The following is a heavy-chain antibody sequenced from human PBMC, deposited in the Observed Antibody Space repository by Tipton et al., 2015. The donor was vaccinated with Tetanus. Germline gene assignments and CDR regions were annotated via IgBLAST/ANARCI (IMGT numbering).Heavy chain of an antibody. J-gene: IGHJ6*02. V-gene: IGHV4-30-2*01. Sequence: TLSLTCTVSGDSISSGPYSWSWLRQHPGKGLELIGYIYDSGSTYYNPSLKSRVTISEDRSKNQISLRLRSVTAADTAVYYCARVKGTYNHYGLDVWGQGTTVTVAS. CDR2: IYDSGST. CDR1: GDSISSGPYS. D-gene: IGHD3-10*01. CDR3: ARVKGTYNHYGLDV.